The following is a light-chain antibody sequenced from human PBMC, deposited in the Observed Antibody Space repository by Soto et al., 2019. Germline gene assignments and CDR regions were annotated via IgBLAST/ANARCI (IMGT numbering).Light chain of an antibody. CDR2: VAS. V-gene: IGKV1-39*01. J-gene: IGKJ5*01. Sequence: DLQMTQSPSSLSASIGDRVTIXXRASQSISRYLNWYQQKPGKAPNLXIYVASSLQSEVPSRFSGSRSGTDFTLTITSLQPEDFATYYCQQSYGTPSTFGQGTRLEIK. CDR3: QQSYGTPST. CDR1: QSISRY.